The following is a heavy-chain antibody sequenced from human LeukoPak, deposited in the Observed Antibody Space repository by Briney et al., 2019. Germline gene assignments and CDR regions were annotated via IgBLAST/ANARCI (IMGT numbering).Heavy chain of an antibody. D-gene: IGHD3-22*01. CDR1: GYTFTTYW. J-gene: IGHJ4*02. Sequence: GESLKISCGASGYTFTTYWIGWVRQMPGKGLEWMGIIYPGDSDTRYSPSFQGQVTISADKSISTAYLQWSSLKASDTAMYYCARTYYYDSSGYYYHLPFDYWGQGTLVTVSS. V-gene: IGHV5-51*01. CDR2: IYPGDSDT. CDR3: ARTYYYDSSGYYYHLPFDY.